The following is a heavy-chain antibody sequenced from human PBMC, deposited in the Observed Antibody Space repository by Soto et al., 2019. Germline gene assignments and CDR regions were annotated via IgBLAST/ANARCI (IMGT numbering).Heavy chain of an antibody. CDR2: IIPIFGTA. Sequence: RASVKVSCKASGGTFSSYAISWVRQAPGQGLEWMGGIIPIFGTANYAQKFQGRVTITADESTSTAYMELSSLRSEDTAVYYCARVVGGGYSYGYERYYYGMDVWGQGTTVTVSS. J-gene: IGHJ6*02. V-gene: IGHV1-69*13. CDR1: GGTFSSYA. CDR3: ARVVGGGYSYGYERYYYGMDV. D-gene: IGHD5-18*01.